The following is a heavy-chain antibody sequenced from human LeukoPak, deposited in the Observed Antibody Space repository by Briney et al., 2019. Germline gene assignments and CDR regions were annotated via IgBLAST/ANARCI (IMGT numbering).Heavy chain of an antibody. D-gene: IGHD3-3*01. CDR1: GFTFSSYS. CDR3: ARSPYLDFWSGYYLNYYYGMDV. V-gene: IGHV3-21*01. J-gene: IGHJ6*02. CDR2: ISSSSSYI. Sequence: SGGSLRLSCAASGFTFSSYSMNWVRQAPGKGLEWVSSISSSSSYICYADSVKGRFTISRDNAKNSLYLQMNSLRAEDTAVYYCARSPYLDFWSGYYLNYYYGMDVWGQGTTVTVSS.